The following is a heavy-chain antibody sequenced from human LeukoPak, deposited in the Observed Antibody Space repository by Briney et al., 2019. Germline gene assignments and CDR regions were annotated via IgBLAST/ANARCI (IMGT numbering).Heavy chain of an antibody. D-gene: IGHD3-10*01. V-gene: IGHV4-59*11. CDR2: IYYSGST. Sequence: SETLSLTCTVSGGSISSHYWSWIRRPPGKGLEWIGYIYYSGSTNYNPSLKSRVTISVDTSKNQFSLKLSSVTAADTAVYYCARVEGKLAFDYWGQGTLVTVSS. CDR3: ARVEGKLAFDY. J-gene: IGHJ4*02. CDR1: GGSISSHY.